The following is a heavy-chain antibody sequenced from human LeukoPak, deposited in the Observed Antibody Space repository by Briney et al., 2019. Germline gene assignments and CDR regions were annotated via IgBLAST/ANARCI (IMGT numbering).Heavy chain of an antibody. CDR2: IYYTGST. CDR3: ARSPVRIAAPGRAFDN. D-gene: IGHD6-13*01. Sequence: PSETLSLTCTVSGGSISSYYWSWIRQPPGKGLEWIGYIYYTGSTNYNPSLKSRVTISINASKNQLSLELSSVTAADTAVYYCARSPVRIAAPGRAFDNWGPGTLGTVSS. V-gene: IGHV4-59*01. J-gene: IGHJ4*01. CDR1: GGSISSYY.